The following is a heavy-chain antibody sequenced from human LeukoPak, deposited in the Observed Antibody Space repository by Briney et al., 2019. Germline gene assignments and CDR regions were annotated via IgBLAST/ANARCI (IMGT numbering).Heavy chain of an antibody. J-gene: IGHJ3*02. CDR2: IYTSGST. Sequence: SETLSLTCTVSGGSISSSSYYWGWIRQPPGKGLEWIGRIYTSGSTNYNPSLKSRVTMSVDTSKNQFSLKLSSVTAADTAVYYCARDSRPLNYYDSSAQAFDIWGQGTMVTVSS. CDR3: ARDSRPLNYYDSSAQAFDI. V-gene: IGHV4-39*07. D-gene: IGHD3-22*01. CDR1: GGSISSSSYY.